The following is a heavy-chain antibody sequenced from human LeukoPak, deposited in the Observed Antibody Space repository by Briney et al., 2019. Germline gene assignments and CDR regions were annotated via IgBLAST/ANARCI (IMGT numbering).Heavy chain of an antibody. V-gene: IGHV4-38-2*02. CDR1: GYSISSGYY. Sequence: SETLSITCTVSGYSISSGYYWGWLPQPPGRGREWIGSIYQSGSTYYNPSLKSRVTISVDTSKNQFSLKLSSVTAADTAVYYCARADYSSTWSHDYYYMDVWGKGTTVTVSS. CDR2: IYQSGST. J-gene: IGHJ6*03. D-gene: IGHD6-13*01. CDR3: ARADYSSTWSHDYYYMDV.